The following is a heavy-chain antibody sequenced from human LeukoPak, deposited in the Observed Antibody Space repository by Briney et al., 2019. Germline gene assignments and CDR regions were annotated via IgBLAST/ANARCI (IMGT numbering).Heavy chain of an antibody. CDR2: INHSGST. D-gene: IGHD2-2*01. J-gene: IGHJ5*02. CDR1: GGSFSGYY. V-gene: IGHV4-34*01. Sequence: SETLSLTCAVYGGSFSGYYWSWIRQPPGKGLEWIGEINHSGSTNYNPSLKSRVTISVDTSKNQFSLKLCSVTAADTAVYYCARGWPAAIRNNWFDPWGQGTLVTVSS. CDR3: ARGWPAAIRNNWFDP.